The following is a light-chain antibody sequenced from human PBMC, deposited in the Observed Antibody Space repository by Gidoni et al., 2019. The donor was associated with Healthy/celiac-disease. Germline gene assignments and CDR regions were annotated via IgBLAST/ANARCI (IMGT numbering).Light chain of an antibody. CDR3: YSAADNIGV. Sequence: SYELTQPSSVSVSQGQTARITCSGDVLAKKYARWFQQKPGQAPVLVIYKDSERPSGIPERFSGSSSGTTVTLTISGAQVEDEADYYCYSAADNIGVFGGGTKLTVL. CDR1: VLAKKY. J-gene: IGLJ3*02. V-gene: IGLV3-27*01. CDR2: KDS.